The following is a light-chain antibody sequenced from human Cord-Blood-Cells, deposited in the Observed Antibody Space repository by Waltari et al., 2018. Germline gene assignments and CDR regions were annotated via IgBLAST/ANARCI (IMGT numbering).Light chain of an antibody. V-gene: IGKV3-20*01. CDR1: KSVSSSF. CDR3: QQYGSSPQT. CDR2: GAS. Sequence: EIVLTQSPGTLSLSPGERATLSCRASKSVSSSFLTWYQHKPGQAPRLLIYGASSRATGIPDRFSGSGTGTDFPLTNSRLETEEFGVYYCQQYGSSPQTFGQGTKLEIK. J-gene: IGKJ2*01.